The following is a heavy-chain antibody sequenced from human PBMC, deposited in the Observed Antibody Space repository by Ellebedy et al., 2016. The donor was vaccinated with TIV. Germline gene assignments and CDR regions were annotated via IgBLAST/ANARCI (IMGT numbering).Heavy chain of an antibody. CDR1: GGSISSDY. CDR2: IYDSGTT. Sequence: MPSETLSLTCTVSGGSISSDYWTWIRQPPGTELEWNAYIYDSGTTNYNPALKRLVPISIYRSRSQFSLKLGAVTAAATAVYYCARLANLAWALGSGPKVYYTMDVWGQGTTVTVSS. D-gene: IGHD3-10*01. J-gene: IGHJ6*02. CDR3: ARLANLAWALGSGPKVYYTMDV. V-gene: IGHV4-59*08.